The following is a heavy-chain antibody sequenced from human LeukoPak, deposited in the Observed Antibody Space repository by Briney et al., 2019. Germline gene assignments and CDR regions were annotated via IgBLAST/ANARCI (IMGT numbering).Heavy chain of an antibody. CDR1: GFTFSSYS. J-gene: IGHJ4*02. CDR2: ISSSSSYI. D-gene: IGHD3-3*01. Sequence: GGSLRLSCAASGFTFSSYSMNWVRQAPGKGLEWVSSISSSSSYIYYADSVKGRFTISRDNAKNSLYLQMYSLRAEDTAVYYCASSPGYDFWSGYYDYWGQGTLVTVSS. V-gene: IGHV3-21*01. CDR3: ASSPGYDFWSGYYDY.